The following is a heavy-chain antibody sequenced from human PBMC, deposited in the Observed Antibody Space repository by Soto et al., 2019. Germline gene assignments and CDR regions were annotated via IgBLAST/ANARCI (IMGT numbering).Heavy chain of an antibody. V-gene: IGHV3-23*01. CDR1: GFCRSSYA. Sequence: LTLARGFGGFCRSSYAMSPVRQAHSQGLEWVSPSRASGGSTYYADSVKGRFTISRDNSKNTLYLQMNSLRAEDTAVYYCAKDAEEYYDILTGYYKGGNAGYYYYYGMDVWGQGTTVTVSS. D-gene: IGHD3-9*01. CDR2: SRASGGST. CDR3: AKDAEEYYDILTGYYKGGNAGYYYYYGMDV. J-gene: IGHJ6*02.